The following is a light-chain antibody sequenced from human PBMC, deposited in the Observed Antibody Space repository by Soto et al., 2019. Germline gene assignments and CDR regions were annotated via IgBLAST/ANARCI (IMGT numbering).Light chain of an antibody. Sequence: QPVLTQPPSASGTPGQRVTISCSGSSSNIGSNYVYWYQQLPGTAPKLLIYRNNQRPSGVPDRFSGSKSGTSASLAISGLRSEDEADYYCAACDDSLSGPVFGGGTKLTVL. CDR1: SSNIGSNY. CDR3: AACDDSLSGPV. CDR2: RNN. V-gene: IGLV1-47*01. J-gene: IGLJ3*02.